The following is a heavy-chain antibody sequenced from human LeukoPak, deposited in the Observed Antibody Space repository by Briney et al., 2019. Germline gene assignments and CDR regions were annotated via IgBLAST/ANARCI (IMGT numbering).Heavy chain of an antibody. D-gene: IGHD6-13*01. J-gene: IGHJ4*02. CDR3: ARAGSWLGPIDY. V-gene: IGHV1-18*04. CDR2: ISAYNGNT. CDR1: GYTFASYG. Sequence: SEKVSCKASGYTFASYGSSWVRQAPGQGLESMGWISAYNGNTNYAQKPQGRVTMTTDTSTSTAYMELRSLRSDDTAVYYCARAGSWLGPIDYWGQGTLVTVSS.